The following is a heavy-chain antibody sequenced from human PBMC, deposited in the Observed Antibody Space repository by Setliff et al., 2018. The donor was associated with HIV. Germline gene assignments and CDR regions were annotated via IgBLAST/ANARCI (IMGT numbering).Heavy chain of an antibody. CDR1: GYTFSNFD. Sequence: GASVKVSCKASGYTFSNFDINWVRQATGQGLEWMGWMNPNSGNTGYPQKFQGRVTMTRNTSISTAYMELTSLTSEDTAVYYCVKDKREKYDGNFVFDSWGRGTLVTVSS. CDR2: MNPNSGNT. D-gene: IGHD3-10*01. J-gene: IGHJ4*02. CDR3: VKDKREKYDGNFVFDS. V-gene: IGHV1-8*02.